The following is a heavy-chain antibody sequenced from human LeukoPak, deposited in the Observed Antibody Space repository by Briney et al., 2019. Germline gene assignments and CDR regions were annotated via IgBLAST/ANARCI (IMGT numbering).Heavy chain of an antibody. Sequence: GGSLRLSCAASGFTFDDYAMHWVRQAPGKGLEWVSGISWNSGSIGYADSVKGRFTISRDNAKNSLYLQMNSLRAEDTALYHCAKDFLWFGELPSHFDYWGQGTLVTVSS. D-gene: IGHD3-10*01. CDR1: GFTFDDYA. CDR3: AKDFLWFGELPSHFDY. V-gene: IGHV3-9*01. J-gene: IGHJ4*02. CDR2: ISWNSGSI.